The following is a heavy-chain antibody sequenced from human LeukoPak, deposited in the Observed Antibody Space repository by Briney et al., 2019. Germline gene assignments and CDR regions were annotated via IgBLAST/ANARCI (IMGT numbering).Heavy chain of an antibody. D-gene: IGHD2-21*02. CDR2: IYPGDSDT. CDR3: ARLPYCGGDCHPNWFDP. CDR1: GYSFTSHW. Sequence: GESLKIPCQGSGYSFTSHWIGWVRQMPGKGLECMGIIYPGDSDTRYNPSFQGQVTISADKSISTAYLQWSSLKASDTAMYYCARLPYCGGDCHPNWFDPWGQGTLVTVSS. V-gene: IGHV5-51*01. J-gene: IGHJ5*02.